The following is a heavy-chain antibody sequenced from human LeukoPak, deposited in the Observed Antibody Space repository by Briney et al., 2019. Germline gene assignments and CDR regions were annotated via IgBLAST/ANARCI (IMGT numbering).Heavy chain of an antibody. Sequence: GGSLRLSCAASGFTFSSYWMSWVRQAPGKGLEWVANIKQDGSERYYVDSVKGRFTISRDNAKNSLYLQMNSLRAEDTAVYYCARDRYCSGGSCYYGMDVWGQGTTVTVSS. CDR2: IKQDGSER. J-gene: IGHJ6*02. D-gene: IGHD2-15*01. V-gene: IGHV3-7*01. CDR3: ARDRYCSGGSCYYGMDV. CDR1: GFTFSSYW.